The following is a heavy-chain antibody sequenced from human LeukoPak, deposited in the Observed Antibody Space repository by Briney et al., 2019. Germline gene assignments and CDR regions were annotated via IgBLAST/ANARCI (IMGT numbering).Heavy chain of an antibody. CDR1: GFTFSSHA. J-gene: IGHJ4*02. Sequence: GGSLRLSCAASGFTFSSHAMSSVRQAPGKGLDCVSTIRGSDDSTYYADSVKGRFTISRDNSKNTLYLQMNSLRADDTAVYYCTKAPGEQYLVPTDWGQGTLVTVSS. CDR3: TKAPGEQYLVPTD. V-gene: IGHV3-23*01. CDR2: IRGSDDST. D-gene: IGHD2-2*01.